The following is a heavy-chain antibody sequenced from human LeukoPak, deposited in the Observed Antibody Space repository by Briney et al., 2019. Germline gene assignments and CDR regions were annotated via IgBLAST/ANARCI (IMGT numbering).Heavy chain of an antibody. V-gene: IGHV4-31*03. CDR1: GGSISSGGYY. D-gene: IGHD6-19*01. CDR2: IYYSGST. J-gene: IGHJ4*02. Sequence: SETLSLTCTVSGGSISSGGYYWSWIRQHPGKGLEWIGYIYYSGSTYYNPSLKSRVTISVGTSKNQFSLKLSSVTAADTAVYYCASGYSSGWYIDYWGQGTLVTVSS. CDR3: ASGYSSGWYIDY.